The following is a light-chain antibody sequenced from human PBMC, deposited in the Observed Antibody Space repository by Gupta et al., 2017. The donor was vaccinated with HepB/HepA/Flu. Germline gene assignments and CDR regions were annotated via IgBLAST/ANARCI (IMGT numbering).Light chain of an antibody. J-gene: IGKJ1*01. Sequence: DIXMTXSPSSLSAXVGDRVTITCRASQSISSYLNWDQQKPGKAPKLLIYAASSLQSGVPSRFSGSGSGTDFTLTISSLQPEDFATYYCQQSYSTPVAFGQGTKVEIK. CDR3: QQSYSTPVA. CDR2: AAS. V-gene: IGKV1-39*01. CDR1: QSISSY.